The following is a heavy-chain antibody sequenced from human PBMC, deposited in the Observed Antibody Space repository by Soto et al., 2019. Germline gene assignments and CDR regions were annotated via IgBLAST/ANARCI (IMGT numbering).Heavy chain of an antibody. CDR3: ARVGGGFYPHFDY. V-gene: IGHV4-31*03. CDR1: GGSISSGGYY. J-gene: IGHJ4*02. CDR2: IYYSGST. Sequence: QVQLVQSGAEVKPSQTLSLTCTVSGGSISSGGYYWSWIRQHPGKGLEWIGYIYYSGSTYYNPSLKSRVTISVDTSKNQFSLKLSSVTAADTAVYYCARVGGGFYPHFDYWGQGTLVTVSS. D-gene: IGHD3-16*02.